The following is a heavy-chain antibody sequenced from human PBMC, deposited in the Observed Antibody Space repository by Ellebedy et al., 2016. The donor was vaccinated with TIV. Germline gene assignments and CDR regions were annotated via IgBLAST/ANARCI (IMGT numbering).Heavy chain of an antibody. V-gene: IGHV1-2*02. CDR3: ARGDFWSGGMDV. CDR2: INPNSGGT. Sequence: AASVKVSCKASGYTFTGYYMHWARQAPGQGLEWMGWINPNSGGTNYAQKFQGRVTMTRDTSISTAYMELSRLRSDDTAVYYCARGDFWSGGMDVWGQGTTVTVSS. CDR1: GYTFTGYY. J-gene: IGHJ6*02. D-gene: IGHD3-3*01.